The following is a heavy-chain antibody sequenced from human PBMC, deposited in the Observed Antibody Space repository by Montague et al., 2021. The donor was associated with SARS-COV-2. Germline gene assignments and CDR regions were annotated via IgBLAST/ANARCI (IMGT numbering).Heavy chain of an antibody. J-gene: IGHJ5*01. CDR2: INYSGTT. V-gene: IGHV4-34*01. Sequence: SETLSLTCTVYCGSISGYYWSWIRQAPGKGLEWIGEINYSGTTNXXPSLKSRVTMSVDTSKNQFSLNLTSVSAADTAVYYCARGGSFCFDDVCYLARSGLDSWGQGTLVTVSS. CDR1: CGSISGYY. CDR3: ARGGSFCFDDVCYLARSGLDS. D-gene: IGHD2-8*01.